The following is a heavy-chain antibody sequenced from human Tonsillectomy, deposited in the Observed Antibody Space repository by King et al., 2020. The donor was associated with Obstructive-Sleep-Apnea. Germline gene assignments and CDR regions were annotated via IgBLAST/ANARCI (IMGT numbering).Heavy chain of an antibody. CDR1: GFNFDDYA. J-gene: IGHJ5*01. V-gene: IGHV3-9*01. D-gene: IGHD3-22*01. Sequence: EVQLVESGGGLVQPGRSLRLSCAASGFNFDDYAMHWVRHAPGKGLEWVSGINYISGSIGYADSVRGRFTISRDNAKNSLYLQMNSLKVEDTALYYCAKDMGDSSGYWLDSWGQGTLGTVSA. CDR2: INYISGSI. CDR3: AKDMGDSSGYWLDS.